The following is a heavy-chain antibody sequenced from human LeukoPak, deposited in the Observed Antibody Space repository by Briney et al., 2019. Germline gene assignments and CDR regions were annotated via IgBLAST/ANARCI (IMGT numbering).Heavy chain of an antibody. D-gene: IGHD2-15*01. CDR1: GYSISSGYY. CDR2: IYPSGST. CDR3: ASPRDVAVVVGATAGYFDL. V-gene: IGHV4-38-2*02. Sequence: SETLSLTCTVSGYSISSGYYWGWIRQPPGKRLEWIGSIYPSGSTFYNPSLKSRDTMSADTSRNQFSLKLNSMTAADTAVYYCASPRDVAVVVGATAGYFDLWGRGTLVTVSS. J-gene: IGHJ2*01.